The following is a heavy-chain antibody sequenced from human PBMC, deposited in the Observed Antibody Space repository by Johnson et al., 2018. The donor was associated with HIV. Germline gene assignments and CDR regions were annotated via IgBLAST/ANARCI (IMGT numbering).Heavy chain of an antibody. Sequence: VQLVESGGGLVQPGGSLRLSCAASEFTFSAHDMHWVRQTAGKGLEWVSGISWNGGSTGYADSVKGRFTISRDNAKNSLYLQINSLRAEDTALYCCARGSGSYYSNAFDIWGQGTMVTVSS. CDR1: EFTFSAHD. V-gene: IGHV3-20*04. CDR2: ISWNGGST. D-gene: IGHD1-26*01. J-gene: IGHJ3*02. CDR3: ARGSGSYYSNAFDI.